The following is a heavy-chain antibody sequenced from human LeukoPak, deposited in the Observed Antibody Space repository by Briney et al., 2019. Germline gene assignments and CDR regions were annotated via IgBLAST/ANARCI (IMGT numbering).Heavy chain of an antibody. J-gene: IGHJ4*02. D-gene: IGHD6-13*01. CDR2: INHSGST. CDR1: GGSFSGYY. Sequence: SETLSLTCAVYGGSFSGYYWSWIRQPPGKGLEWIGEINHSGSTNYNPSPKSRVTISVDTSKNQFSLKLSSVTAADTAVYYCAREDSSSWYVGFDYWGQGTLVTVPS. CDR3: AREDSSSWYVGFDY. V-gene: IGHV4-34*01.